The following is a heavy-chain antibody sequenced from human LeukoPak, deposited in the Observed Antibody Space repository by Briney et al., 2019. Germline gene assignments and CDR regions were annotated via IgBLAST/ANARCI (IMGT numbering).Heavy chain of an antibody. CDR3: AREDHDFWSGYHD. CDR2: ISSSSSYI. J-gene: IGHJ4*02. CDR1: GFTFSSYS. Sequence: GSLRLSCAASGFTFSSYSMNWVRQAPGKGLEWVSSISSSSSYIYYADSVKGRFTISRDNAKNSLYLQMNSLRAEDTAVYYCAREDHDFWSGYHDWGQGTLVTVSS. V-gene: IGHV3-21*01. D-gene: IGHD3-3*01.